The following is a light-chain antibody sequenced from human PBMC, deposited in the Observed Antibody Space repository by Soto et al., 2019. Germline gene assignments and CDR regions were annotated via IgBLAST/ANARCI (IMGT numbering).Light chain of an antibody. J-gene: IGLJ2*01. Sequence: QPVLTQPPSVSGAPGQRVTLSFTGSSSNIGAGYDVHWYQQLPGTAPKLLIYGNSNRPSGVPDRFSGSKSGTSASLAITGLQAEDEADYYCQSYDSSLSGVVFGGGTKLTV. CDR1: SSNIGAGYD. V-gene: IGLV1-40*01. CDR3: QSYDSSLSGVV. CDR2: GNS.